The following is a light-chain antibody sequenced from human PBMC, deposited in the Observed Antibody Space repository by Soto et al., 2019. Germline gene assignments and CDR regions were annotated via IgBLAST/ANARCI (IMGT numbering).Light chain of an antibody. CDR2: EVS. CDR1: SSKVGGYNY. J-gene: IGLJ1*01. Sequence: QSVLTQPASVSGSPGQSITISWSGTSSKVGGYNYVSWYQQHPGKAPKLMIYEVSNRPSGVSNRFSGSKSGNTASLTISGLQAEDEADHYCSSYTSSDTLFVFGTGTKATVL. V-gene: IGLV2-14*01. CDR3: SSYTSSDTLFV.